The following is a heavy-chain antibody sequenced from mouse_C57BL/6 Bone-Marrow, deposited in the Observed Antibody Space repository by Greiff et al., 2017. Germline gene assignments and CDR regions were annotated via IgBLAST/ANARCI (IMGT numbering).Heavy chain of an antibody. D-gene: IGHD3-3*01. Sequence: VQLQQSGPVLVKPGASVKMSCKASGYTFTDYYMNWVKQSHGKSLEWIGVINPYNGGTSYNQKFKGKATLTVDKSSSTAYMELNSLTSEDSAVYYCARLGSNFFDYWGQGTTLTVSS. CDR3: ARLGSNFFDY. CDR2: INPYNGGT. CDR1: GYTFTDYY. V-gene: IGHV1-19*01. J-gene: IGHJ2*01.